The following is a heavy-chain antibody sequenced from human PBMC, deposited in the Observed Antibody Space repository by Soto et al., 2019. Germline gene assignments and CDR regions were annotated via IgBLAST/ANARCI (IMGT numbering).Heavy chain of an antibody. CDR3: ARDRRFYGSGSYYNDYYGMDV. CDR1: GFTFSSYW. CDR2: IKQDGSEK. Sequence: SLRLSCAASGFTFSSYWMSWVRQAPGKGLEWVANIKQDGSEKYYVDSVKGRFTISRDNAKNSLYLQMNSLRAEDTAVYYCARDRRFYGSGSYYNDYYGMDVWGQGTTVTVSS. J-gene: IGHJ6*02. D-gene: IGHD3-10*01. V-gene: IGHV3-7*01.